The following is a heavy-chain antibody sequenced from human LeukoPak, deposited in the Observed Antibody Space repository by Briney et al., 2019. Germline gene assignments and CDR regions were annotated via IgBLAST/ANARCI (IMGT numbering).Heavy chain of an antibody. CDR3: ARTFMITFGGVIAPPFFDY. V-gene: IGHV4-34*01. D-gene: IGHD3-16*02. CDR1: GGSFSGYY. CDR2: INHSGST. J-gene: IGHJ4*02. Sequence: SETLSLTCAVYGGSFSGYYWSWIRQPPGKGLEWIGKINHSGSTNYNPSLKSRVTISVDTSKNQFSLKLSSVTAADTAVYYCARTFMITFGGVIAPPFFDYWGQGTLVTVSS.